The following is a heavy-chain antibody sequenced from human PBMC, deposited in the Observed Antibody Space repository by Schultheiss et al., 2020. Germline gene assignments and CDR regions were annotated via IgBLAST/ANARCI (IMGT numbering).Heavy chain of an antibody. D-gene: IGHD3-22*01. Sequence: GESLKISCKGSGYSFTSHWIGWVRQMPGKGLEWMGIIYPGDSGTRYSPSFQGQVTISADKSISTAYLQWSSLKASDTAMYYCARLGPYDSSGQPAGYWGQGTLVTVSS. CDR2: IYPGDSGT. V-gene: IGHV5-51*01. J-gene: IGHJ4*02. CDR3: ARLGPYDSSGQPAGY. CDR1: GYSFTSHW.